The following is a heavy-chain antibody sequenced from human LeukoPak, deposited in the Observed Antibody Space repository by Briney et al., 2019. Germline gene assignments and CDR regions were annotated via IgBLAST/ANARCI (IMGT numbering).Heavy chain of an antibody. J-gene: IGHJ3*02. CDR1: GFTFRSYA. CDR2: ISGSGSST. Sequence: AGGSLRLSCGASGFTFRSYAMSWVRQAPGKGLEWVSAISGSGSSTYYVDSVKGRFTISRDNSKNTLYLRMNSLRAEDTAVYYCASLAVVVAATDAFDIWGQGTMVTVSS. CDR3: ASLAVVVAATDAFDI. D-gene: IGHD2-15*01. V-gene: IGHV3-23*01.